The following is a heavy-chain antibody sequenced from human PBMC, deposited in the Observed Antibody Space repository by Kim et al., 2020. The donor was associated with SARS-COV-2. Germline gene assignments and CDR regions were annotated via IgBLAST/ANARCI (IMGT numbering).Heavy chain of an antibody. CDR1: GFTFSSYA. Sequence: GGSLRLSCAASGFTFSSYAMHWVRHAPGKGLEWVAVISYDGSNKYYADSVKGRFTISRDNSKNTLYLQMNSLRAEDTAVYYCARDGDNGYDSSGYFDYWGQGTLVTVSS. CDR3: ARDGDNGYDSSGYFDY. V-gene: IGHV3-30*04. CDR2: ISYDGSNK. D-gene: IGHD3-22*01. J-gene: IGHJ4*02.